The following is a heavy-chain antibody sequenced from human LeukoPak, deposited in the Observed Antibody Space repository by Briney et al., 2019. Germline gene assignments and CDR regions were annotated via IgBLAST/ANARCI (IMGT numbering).Heavy chain of an antibody. CDR2: IIPIFGTA. J-gene: IGHJ4*02. V-gene: IGHV1-69*13. D-gene: IGHD2-2*01. CDR1: GGTFSSYA. Sequence: ASVKVSCKASGGTFSSYAISWVRQAPGQGLEWMGGIIPIFGTANYAQKFQGRVTITADESTSTAYMELSSLRSEDTAVYYCAIRDWRDRYCSSTSCYHFDYWGQGTLVTVSS. CDR3: AIRDWRDRYCSSTSCYHFDY.